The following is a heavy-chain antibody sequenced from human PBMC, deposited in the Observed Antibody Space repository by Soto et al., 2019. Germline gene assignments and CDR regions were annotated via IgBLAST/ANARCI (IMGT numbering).Heavy chain of an antibody. CDR1: GFTVSSRRNY. D-gene: IGHD3-22*01. V-gene: IGHV3-53*01. J-gene: IGHJ1*01. Sequence: EVQLVESGGGLIQPGGSLRLSCVVSGFTVSSRRNYMSWVRQAPGKGLEWVSVIFDGDNSYYADSVKGRFTISRDNSKNTLYLQMNSLRAEDMAVYYCARGTAEYDSSGYPLSAWGRGPLVTVSS. CDR3: ARGTAEYDSSGYPLSA. CDR2: IFDGDNS.